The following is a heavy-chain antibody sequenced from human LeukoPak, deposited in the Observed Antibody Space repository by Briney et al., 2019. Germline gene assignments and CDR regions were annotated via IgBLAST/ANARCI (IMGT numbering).Heavy chain of an antibody. J-gene: IGHJ6*03. CDR2: IYYSVST. CDR1: GGSISSYY. CDR3: ARGPRNYYYMDV. Sequence: SETLSLTCTVSGGSISSYYWSWIRQPPGKGLEWIGYIYYSVSTNYNPSLKSRVTISVDTSKNQFSLKLSSVAAADTAVYYYARGPRNYYYMDVWGKGTTVTVSS. V-gene: IGHV4-59*01.